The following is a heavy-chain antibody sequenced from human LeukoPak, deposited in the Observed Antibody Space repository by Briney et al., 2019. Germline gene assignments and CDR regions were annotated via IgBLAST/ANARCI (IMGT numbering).Heavy chain of an antibody. CDR3: ATDPVGYCSSDSCYSVDY. J-gene: IGHJ4*02. V-gene: IGHV1-24*01. CDR2: FNPVHGEK. CDR1: GYTLTELS. D-gene: IGHD2-15*01. Sequence: ASVKVSCKVSGYTLTELSIHWVRQAPGKGLEWMGGFNPVHGEKIYVQKFQGRVTMTEDTSIDTAYMELSSLTSEDTAMYYCATDPVGYCSSDSCYSVDYWGQGTLVTVSS.